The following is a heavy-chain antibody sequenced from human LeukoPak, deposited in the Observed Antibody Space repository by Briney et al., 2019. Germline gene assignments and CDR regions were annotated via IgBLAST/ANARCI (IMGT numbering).Heavy chain of an antibody. Sequence: GGSLRLSCAASGFTFSTYSMNWVRQSPGKGLEWVSSISSSSSYIYYADSVKGRFTISRDNAKNSLYLQMNSLRAEDTAVYYCARDIRQLVLAFDIWGQGTMVTVSS. CDR2: ISSSSSYI. CDR1: GFTFSTYS. D-gene: IGHD6-13*01. CDR3: ARDIRQLVLAFDI. V-gene: IGHV3-21*01. J-gene: IGHJ3*02.